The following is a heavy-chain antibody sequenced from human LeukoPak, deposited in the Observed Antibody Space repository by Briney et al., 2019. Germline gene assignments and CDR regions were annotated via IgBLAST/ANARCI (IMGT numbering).Heavy chain of an antibody. CDR3: ARDYYDSSGYYYVDY. V-gene: IGHV3-66*01. CDR2: IYSGGST. CDR1: GFTVSSNY. D-gene: IGHD3-22*01. J-gene: IGHJ4*02. Sequence: GGSLRLSCAASGFTVSSNYMSWVRQAPGKGLEWVSVIYSGGSTYYADSVKGRFTISRDNSENTLYLQMNSLRAEDTAVYYCARDYYDSSGYYYVDYWGQGTLVTVSS.